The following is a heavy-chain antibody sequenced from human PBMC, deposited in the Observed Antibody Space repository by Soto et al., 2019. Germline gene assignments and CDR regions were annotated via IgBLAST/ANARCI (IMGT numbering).Heavy chain of an antibody. CDR3: ARAQLGYYDSSGYPSRYAFDI. D-gene: IGHD3-22*01. CDR1: GYTFTSYG. J-gene: IGHJ3*02. V-gene: IGHV1-18*04. Sequence: GASVKVSCKASGYTFTSYGISWVRQAPGQGLEWMGWISAYNGNTNYAQKLQGRVTMTTDTSTSTAYMELRSLRSDDTAVYYCARAQLGYYDSSGYPSRYAFDIWGQGTMVTVSS. CDR2: ISAYNGNT.